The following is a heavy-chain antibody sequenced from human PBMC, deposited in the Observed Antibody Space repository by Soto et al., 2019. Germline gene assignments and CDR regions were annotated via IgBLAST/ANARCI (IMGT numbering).Heavy chain of an antibody. Sequence: LPLTCTVSGGSISSGGYYWSWIRQHPGKGLEWIGYIYYSGSTYYNPSLKSRVTISVDTSKNQFSLKLSSVTAADTAVYYCAREPRRDYDTPAGLDYWGQGTLVTVSS. CDR3: AREPRRDYDTPAGLDY. J-gene: IGHJ4*02. V-gene: IGHV4-31*03. CDR2: IYYSGST. CDR1: GGSISSGGYY. D-gene: IGHD3-9*01.